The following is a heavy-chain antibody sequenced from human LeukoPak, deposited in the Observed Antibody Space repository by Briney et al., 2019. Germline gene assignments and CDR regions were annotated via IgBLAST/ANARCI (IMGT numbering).Heavy chain of an antibody. CDR1: GFTFSSYA. D-gene: IGHD4-17*01. Sequence: TGGSLRLSCAASGFTFSSYAMSWVRQAPGKGLDWVSAISGSGSSTFYADSVKGRFTVSRDNSKNTLYLQMNSLRAEDTAVYYCAKSFYGDYSFEDYWGQGTLVTVSS. CDR3: AKSFYGDYSFEDY. V-gene: IGHV3-23*01. J-gene: IGHJ4*02. CDR2: ISGSGSST.